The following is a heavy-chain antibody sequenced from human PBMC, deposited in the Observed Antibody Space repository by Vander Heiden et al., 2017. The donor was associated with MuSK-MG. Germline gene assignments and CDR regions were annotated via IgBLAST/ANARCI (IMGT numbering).Heavy chain of an antibody. Sequence: EVQLVESGGGLVQPGRSLRLSCAASGFTFDDYAMHCVRQAPGKGLEWVSGISWTSAGIAYADSVKGRFTISRDNARNALYLQMNSLRVEDTALYYCTKGAGYGDHSGDAVDIWGQGTMVTVSS. V-gene: IGHV3-9*01. D-gene: IGHD4-17*01. CDR2: ISWTSAGI. CDR3: TKGAGYGDHSGDAVDI. J-gene: IGHJ3*02. CDR1: GFTFDDYA.